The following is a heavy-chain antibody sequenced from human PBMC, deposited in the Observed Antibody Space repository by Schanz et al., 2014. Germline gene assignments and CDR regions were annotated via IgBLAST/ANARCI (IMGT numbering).Heavy chain of an antibody. CDR2: ISTSGTYM. J-gene: IGHJ3*02. Sequence: EVQLVESGGGLVQPGGSLRLSCVASGFAFSSFAMTWVRQAPGRGLEWVSSISTSGTYMYIADSLKGRLTISRDDAKNTLYLQMNTLRAEDTAVYYCARKMKVGVYGGKGHDSLDIWGQGTMVTVSS. CDR1: GFAFSSFA. V-gene: IGHV3-21*01. CDR3: ARKMKVGVYGGKGHDSLDI. D-gene: IGHD3-22*01.